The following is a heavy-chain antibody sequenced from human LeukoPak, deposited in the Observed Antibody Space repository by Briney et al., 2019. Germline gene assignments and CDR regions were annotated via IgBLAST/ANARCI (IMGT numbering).Heavy chain of an antibody. J-gene: IGHJ3*02. D-gene: IGHD6-13*01. Sequence: SVKVSCKASGGTFSSYAISWVRQAPGQGLEWMGGIIPIFGTANYAQKFQGRVTITTDESTSTAYIELSSLRSEDTAVYYCARDIIAAAVHDAFDIWGQGTMVTVSS. CDR2: IIPIFGTA. CDR3: ARDIIAAAVHDAFDI. CDR1: GGTFSSYA. V-gene: IGHV1-69*05.